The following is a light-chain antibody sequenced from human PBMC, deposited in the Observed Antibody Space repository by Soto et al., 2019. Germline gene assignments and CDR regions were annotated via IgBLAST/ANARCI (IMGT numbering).Light chain of an antibody. CDR1: QSVISSY. J-gene: IGKJ4*01. CDR3: QQYSSSPLT. CDR2: GAS. V-gene: IGKV3-20*01. Sequence: SPGALSLNTGERATTSCTAAQSVISSYLAWYQQKPGQAPRLLIYGASSMASGAPYRFSGSGSGTDFTLTISSLEPEDFATYYCQQYSSSPLTFGGGTKVDIK.